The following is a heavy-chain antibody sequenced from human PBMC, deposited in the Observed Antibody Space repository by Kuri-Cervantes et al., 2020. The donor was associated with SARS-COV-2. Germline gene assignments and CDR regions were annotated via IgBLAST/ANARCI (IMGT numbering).Heavy chain of an antibody. V-gene: IGHV3-73*01. J-gene: IGHJ4*02. Sequence: ETLSLTCAASGFTFSNAWMSWVRQASGKGLEWVGRVRGKANNYATAYAASVKGRFTISRDDSKNIAYLQMNSLKTDDTAVYYCTTPIDYWGQGALVTVSS. CDR2: VRGKANNYAT. CDR1: GFTFSNAW. CDR3: TTPIDY.